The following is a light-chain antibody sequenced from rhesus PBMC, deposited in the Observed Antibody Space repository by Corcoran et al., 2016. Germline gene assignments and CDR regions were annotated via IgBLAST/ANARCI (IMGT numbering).Light chain of an antibody. V-gene: IGKV3-42*02. CDR3: QKYNDWPFT. CDR2: YAS. J-gene: IGKJ3*01. Sequence: ETVMMQSPATLSLSPGERATLSCRASQSVGSTLAWYQQKPGQAPRLLIYYASSRAPGIPDRFSGSGSGTECTLTISSLEPEDVGVYYCQKYNDWPFTFGPGTKLDIK. CDR1: QSVGST.